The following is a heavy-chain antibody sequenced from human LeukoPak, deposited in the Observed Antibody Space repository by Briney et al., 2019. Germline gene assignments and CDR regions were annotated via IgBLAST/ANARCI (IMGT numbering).Heavy chain of an antibody. CDR2: IYHSGST. Sequence: SETLSLTCAVSGGSISSSNWWSWVRQPPGKGLEWIGEIYHSGSTNYNPSLKSRVTISVDKSKNQFSLKLSSVTAADTAVYYCARRHCSSTSCYEAWGRGTLVTVSS. V-gene: IGHV4-4*02. CDR1: GGSISSSNW. J-gene: IGHJ5*02. CDR3: ARRHCSSTSCYEA. D-gene: IGHD2-2*01.